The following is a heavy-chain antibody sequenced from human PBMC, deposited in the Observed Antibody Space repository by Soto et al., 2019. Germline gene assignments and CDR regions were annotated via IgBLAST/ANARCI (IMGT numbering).Heavy chain of an antibody. Sequence: GGSLRLSCAASGFTFSSYWMSWVRQAPGKGLEWVANIKQDGSEKYYVDSVKGRFTISRDNAKNSLYLQMNSLRAEDTAVYYCARVYHSNLYWYFDLWGRGTLVTVSS. V-gene: IGHV3-7*01. D-gene: IGHD4-4*01. CDR3: ARVYHSNLYWYFDL. CDR1: GFTFSSYW. J-gene: IGHJ2*01. CDR2: IKQDGSEK.